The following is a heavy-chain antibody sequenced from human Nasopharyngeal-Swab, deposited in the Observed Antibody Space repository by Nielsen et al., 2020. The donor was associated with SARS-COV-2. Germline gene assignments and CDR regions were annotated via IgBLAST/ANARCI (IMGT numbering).Heavy chain of an antibody. D-gene: IGHD3-9*01. Sequence: SETLSLTCTVSGASISSSINYWGWIRQSPQKGLEWIGTVSYSGTANYNPSLNSRVTISVDTSKNQFSLKLISVTAADTAVYYCARGDILTPYYYMDVWGRGTTVAVSS. CDR2: VSYSGTA. V-gene: IGHV4-39*07. CDR1: GASISSSINY. CDR3: ARGDILTPYYYMDV. J-gene: IGHJ6*03.